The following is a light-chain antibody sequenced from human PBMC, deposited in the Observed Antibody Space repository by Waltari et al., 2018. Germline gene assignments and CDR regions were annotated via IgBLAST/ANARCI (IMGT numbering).Light chain of an antibody. V-gene: IGLV1-40*01. Sequence: QSLLMQPPSVSGAPGPRVTISCTGSSSNIGAGSDVHWYQQFPGAAPKLLIFANNNRPSGVPDRFSGSASGTSASLAITGLQVDDEADYYCQSYDTDLRAIFGGGTKLTVL. CDR2: ANN. J-gene: IGLJ2*01. CDR1: SSNIGAGSD. CDR3: QSYDTDLRAI.